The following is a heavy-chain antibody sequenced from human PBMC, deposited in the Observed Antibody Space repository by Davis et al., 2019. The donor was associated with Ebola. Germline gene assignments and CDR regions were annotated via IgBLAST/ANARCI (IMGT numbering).Heavy chain of an antibody. V-gene: IGHV4-39*01. CDR1: GASISKSDDYF. CDR3: ARHWGTVDVVHDGFDI. CDR2: VFYSGTP. Sequence: MPSETLSLTCTVSGASISKSDDYFWAWIRQPPGKEPAWIGSVFYSGTPYYNPSLKSRVTIPVDTSKNQFSVRLRSLTAADTAVYYCARHWGTVDVVHDGFDIWGQGTMVTVSS. D-gene: IGHD1-1*01. J-gene: IGHJ3*02.